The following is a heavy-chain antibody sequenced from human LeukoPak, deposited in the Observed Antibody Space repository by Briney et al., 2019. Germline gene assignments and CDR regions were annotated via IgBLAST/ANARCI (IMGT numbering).Heavy chain of an antibody. D-gene: IGHD4-23*01. J-gene: IGHJ2*01. CDR1: GGSISTYY. V-gene: IGHV4-59*08. Sequence: SETLSLTCTVSGGSISTYYWSWIRQPPGKGLEWIGYIYYSGSTNYNPSLKSRVTMAVDTSKNQFSLRLSSVTAADTAVYYRARLGTVVTPDWYFGLWGRGTLVTVSS. CDR3: ARLGTVVTPDWYFGL. CDR2: IYYSGST.